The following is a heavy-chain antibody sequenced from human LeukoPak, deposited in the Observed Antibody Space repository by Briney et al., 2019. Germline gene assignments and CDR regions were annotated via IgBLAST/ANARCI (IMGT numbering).Heavy chain of an antibody. CDR1: GYIFIDYY. CDR2: INPRTGNT. CDR3: ARSHSNYFDH. V-gene: IGHV1-2*02. J-gene: IGHJ4*02. Sequence: RASVKVSCKASGYIFIDYYVHWIRQAPGRSLAWMGLINPRTGNTDYAQMFQDRVTMTRDTSISTASMELMNLTSDDTAVYYCARSHSNYFDHWGQGALVTVSS.